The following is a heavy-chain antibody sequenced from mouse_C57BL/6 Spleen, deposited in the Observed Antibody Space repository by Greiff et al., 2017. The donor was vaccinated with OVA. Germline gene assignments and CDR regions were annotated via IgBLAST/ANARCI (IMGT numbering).Heavy chain of an antibody. CDR1: GYTFTDYE. Sequence: QVQLQQSGAELVRPGASVTLSCKASGYTFTDYEMHWVKQTPVHGLEWIGAIDPETGGTAYNQKFKGKAILTADKSSSTAYMELRSLTSEDSAVYYCTRWGDSSGYYAMDYWGQGTLVTVSS. V-gene: IGHV1-15*01. J-gene: IGHJ4*01. CDR3: TRWGDSSGYYAMDY. D-gene: IGHD3-2*02. CDR2: IDPETGGT.